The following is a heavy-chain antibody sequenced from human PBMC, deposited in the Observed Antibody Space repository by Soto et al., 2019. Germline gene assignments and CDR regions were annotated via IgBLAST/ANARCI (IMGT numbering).Heavy chain of an antibody. CDR3: ARQQYSYALDWFDA. CDR2: IFYSGTT. Sequence: SETLSLTCTVSGDSISSGRYYWAWVRQPPGKGLEWIGSIFYSGTTYYNPSLKSRVTMSVDTSKKRFSLRLTSVIAADTAVYYCARQQYSYALDWFDAWGPGTLVTVSS. J-gene: IGHJ5*02. V-gene: IGHV4-39*01. D-gene: IGHD5-18*01. CDR1: GDSISSGRYY.